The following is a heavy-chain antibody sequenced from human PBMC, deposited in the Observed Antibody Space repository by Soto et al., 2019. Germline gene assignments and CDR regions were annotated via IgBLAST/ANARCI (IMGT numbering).Heavy chain of an antibody. D-gene: IGHD2-15*01. V-gene: IGHV4-59*08. CDR2: IYYSGST. Sequence: SETLSLTCTVSGGSISSYYWSWIRQPPGKELQYIGYIYYSGSTNYNPSLKRRVTISDDTSTNQFSLTLTSVTAAHTDVYYCARGWWGREGYVMEVWGQGTTVTVSS. CDR1: GGSISSYY. J-gene: IGHJ6*02. CDR3: ARGWWGREGYVMEV.